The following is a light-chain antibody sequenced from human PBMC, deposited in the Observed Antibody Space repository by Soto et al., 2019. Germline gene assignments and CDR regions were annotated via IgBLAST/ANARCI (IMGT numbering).Light chain of an antibody. V-gene: IGLV2-23*02. CDR1: SSDVGNYNL. Sequence: QSALTQPASVSGSPGPSITLSCTGGSSDVGNYNLVSWFQQHPGKAPRLMIFDVIKRPSGVSYRFSGSKSGNTASLTISGLQAEDEADYYCCSYSGSSTSHVIFGGGTQLTVL. CDR3: CSYSGSSTSHVI. J-gene: IGLJ2*01. CDR2: DVI.